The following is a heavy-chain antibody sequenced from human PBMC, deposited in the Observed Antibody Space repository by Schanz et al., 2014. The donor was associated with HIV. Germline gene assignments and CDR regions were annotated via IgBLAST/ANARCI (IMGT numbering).Heavy chain of an antibody. CDR3: VTEQYSTISA. CDR2: VRHDGGAT. V-gene: IGHV3-23*01. D-gene: IGHD2-15*01. J-gene: IGHJ5*02. CDR1: GFTFSDFS. Sequence: QVLESGGGLVQTGGSLRLSCVASGFTFSDFSMNWVRRAPGKGLEWISAVRHDGGATYYADSVKGRFTISRDNSRNILHLQMSNLRAEDTALYYCVTEQYSTISAWGQGALVIVSS.